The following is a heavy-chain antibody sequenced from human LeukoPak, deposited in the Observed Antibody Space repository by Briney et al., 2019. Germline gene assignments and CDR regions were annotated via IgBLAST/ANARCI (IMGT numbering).Heavy chain of an antibody. J-gene: IGHJ5*02. CDR3: ARGGASYDYVWGSYRPNNNWFDP. V-gene: IGHV4-34*01. Sequence: RQPPGKXXXXXXEXXXSGXXXYNSSLKSRVNISVEKSKNQFSLKLRHVHAADTAVYYCARGGASYDYVWGSYRPNNNWFDPWGQGTLVTVSS. D-gene: IGHD3-16*02. CDR2: XXXSGXX.